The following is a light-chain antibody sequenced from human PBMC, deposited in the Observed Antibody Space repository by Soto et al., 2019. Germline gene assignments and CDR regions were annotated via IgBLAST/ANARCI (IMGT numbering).Light chain of an antibody. Sequence: EIVLTQSPGILSVSPGERATLSCRAIQTINNNFIAWYQQKSDQPPRLLIFGSSRRAAAIPDRFSGSGSGTDFTLTIDRLETEDFALYYCQHFGGSPPRYTFGQGTKVDIK. J-gene: IGKJ2*01. CDR2: GSS. CDR1: QTINNNF. CDR3: QHFGGSPPRYT. V-gene: IGKV3-20*01.